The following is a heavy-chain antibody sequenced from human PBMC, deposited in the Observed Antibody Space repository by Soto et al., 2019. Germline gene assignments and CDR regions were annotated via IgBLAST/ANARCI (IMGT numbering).Heavy chain of an antibody. V-gene: IGHV5-51*01. D-gene: IGHD3-3*01. CDR1: GYSFPSYW. CDR2: IYPGDSGT. CDR3: ARQGSDYYVGN. J-gene: IGHJ4*02. Sequence: GESLKISCKGSGYSFPSYWIGWVRQMPGKGLGWMGIIYPGDSGTRYNPSFQGQVTISVDKSISTAYLQWSSLKASDTALYYCARQGSDYYVGNWGQGTLVTVSS.